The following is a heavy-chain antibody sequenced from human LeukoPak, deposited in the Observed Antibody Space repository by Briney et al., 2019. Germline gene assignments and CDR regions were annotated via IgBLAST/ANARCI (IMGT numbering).Heavy chain of an antibody. D-gene: IGHD2-15*01. V-gene: IGHV3-30-3*01. CDR3: ARPQSRYCSGGSCPGGGMDV. CDR2: ISYDGSNK. Sequence: GGSLRLSCAASGFTFSSYATHWVRQAPGKGLEWVAVISYDGSNKYYADSVEGRFTISRDNSKNTLYLQMNSLRAEDTAVYYCARPQSRYCSGGSCPGGGMDVWGQGTTVTVSS. J-gene: IGHJ6*02. CDR1: GFTFSSYA.